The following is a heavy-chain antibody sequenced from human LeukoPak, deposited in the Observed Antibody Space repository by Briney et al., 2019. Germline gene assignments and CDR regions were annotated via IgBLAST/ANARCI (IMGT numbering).Heavy chain of an antibody. CDR2: IIPIFGTA. CDR3: ARVYRSSLMYSSPAERGGWFDP. V-gene: IGHV1-69*05. Sequence: ASVKVSCKASGGTFSSYAISWVRQAPGQGLEWMGGIIPIFGTANYAQKFQGRVTITTDESTSTAYMELSSLRSEDTAVYYCARVYRSSLMYSSPAERGGWFDPCGQGTLVTVSS. J-gene: IGHJ5*02. CDR1: GGTFSSYA. D-gene: IGHD6-13*01.